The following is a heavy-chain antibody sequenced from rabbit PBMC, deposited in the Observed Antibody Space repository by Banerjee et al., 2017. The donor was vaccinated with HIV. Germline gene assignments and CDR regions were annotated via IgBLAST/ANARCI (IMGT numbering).Heavy chain of an antibody. CDR3: ASVDSSVSGYWHYFSL. CDR2: IYPNYDST. D-gene: IGHD1-1*01. Sequence: QQQLVESGGGLVKPEGSLTLTCKASGIDFSSYGISWVRQTPGKGLEWIAYIYPNYDSTDYASWVNGRFTISLDNAQNTVFLQMTSLTAADTATYFCASVDSSVSGYWHYFSLWGQGTLVTVS. V-gene: IGHV1S47*01. J-gene: IGHJ4*01. CDR1: GIDFSSYG.